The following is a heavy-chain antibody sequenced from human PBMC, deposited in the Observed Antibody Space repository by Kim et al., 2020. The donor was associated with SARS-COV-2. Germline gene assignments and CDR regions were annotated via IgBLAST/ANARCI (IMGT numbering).Heavy chain of an antibody. CDR2: ISSNGGST. CDR3: AKDQMGFWSCFGYCFGMDV. V-gene: IGHV3-64*01. J-gene: IGHJ6*02. D-gene: IGHD3-3*01. CDR1: GFTFSSYA. Sequence: GGSLRLSCAASGFTFSSYAMHWVRQAPGKGLEYVSAISSNGGSTYYANSVKGRFTISRDNSKNTLYLQMGRLRAEYMAVYYCAKDQMGFWSCFGYCFGMDVWGQGPTVTVSS.